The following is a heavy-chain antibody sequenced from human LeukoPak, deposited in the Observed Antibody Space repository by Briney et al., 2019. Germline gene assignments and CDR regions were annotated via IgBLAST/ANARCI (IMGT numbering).Heavy chain of an antibody. V-gene: IGHV3-30*18. J-gene: IGHJ4*02. Sequence: GGSLRLSCAASGFTFSSYGMHWVRQAPGKELEWVAVISYDGSNKYYADSVKGRFTISRDNSKNTLYLQMNSLRAEDTAVYYCAKDRRVRRWLQLDYWGQGTLVTVSS. D-gene: IGHD5-24*01. CDR3: AKDRRVRRWLQLDY. CDR2: ISYDGSNK. CDR1: GFTFSSYG.